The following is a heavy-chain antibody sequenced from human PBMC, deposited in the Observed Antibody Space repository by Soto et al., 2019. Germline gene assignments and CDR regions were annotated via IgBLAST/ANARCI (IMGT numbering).Heavy chain of an antibody. CDR2: ISYDGSNK. J-gene: IGHJ6*02. Sequence: GGSLRLSCAASGFNFGSYAMHWVRQAPGKGLEWVAVISYDGSNKYYADSVKGRFTISRDNSKNTLYLQMNSLRAEDTAVYYCARDLDYDILTGYYVGYYYYYGMDVWGQGTTVTVSS. D-gene: IGHD3-9*01. CDR1: GFNFGSYA. V-gene: IGHV3-30-3*01. CDR3: ARDLDYDILTGYYVGYYYYYGMDV.